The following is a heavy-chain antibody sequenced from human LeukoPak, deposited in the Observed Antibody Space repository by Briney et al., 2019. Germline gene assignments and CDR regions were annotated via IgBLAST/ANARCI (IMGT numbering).Heavy chain of an antibody. CDR2: IYSSGGST. CDR1: GYSFTTDN. CDR3: AREPPNSYYFDY. D-gene: IGHD2/OR15-2a*01. V-gene: IGHV1-46*01. J-gene: IGHJ4*02. Sequence: ASVKVSCKASGYSFTTDNMHWMRQAPGQRLEWMGIIYSSGGSTSAQKFQGRVTMTRDTSTSTVYMELSSLRSEDTAVYYCAREPPNSYYFDYWGQGTVVTVSS.